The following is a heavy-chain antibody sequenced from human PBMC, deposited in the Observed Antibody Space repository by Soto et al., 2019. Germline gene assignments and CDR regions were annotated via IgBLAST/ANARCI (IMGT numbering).Heavy chain of an antibody. D-gene: IGHD2-15*01. CDR1: GCRFTSNW. CDR2: IYPGDSDT. CDR3: ARLSVVVVAANP. Sequence: GEXLKVSGKGSGCRFTSNWIGGVRQMPGKGLEWMGIIYPGDSDTRYSPSFQGQVTISADKSISTAYLQWSSLKASDTAMYYCARLSVVVVAANPWGQGTLVTVSS. J-gene: IGHJ5*02. V-gene: IGHV5-51*01.